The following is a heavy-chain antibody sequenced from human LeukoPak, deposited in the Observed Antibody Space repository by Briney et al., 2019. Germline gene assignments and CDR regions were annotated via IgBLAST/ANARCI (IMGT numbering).Heavy chain of an antibody. CDR2: ISSGSSTI. J-gene: IGHJ4*02. V-gene: IGHV3-48*01. D-gene: IGHD1-26*01. CDR3: VKDLSGSYTFDY. CDR1: GFTFSSDS. Sequence: PGGSLRLSCAASGFTFSSDSMNWVRQAPGKGLQWVSCISSGSSTIYYADSVKGRFTISRDDSKNTLFLQMNSLRAEDTAVYHCVKDLSGSYTFDYWGQGTLVTVSS.